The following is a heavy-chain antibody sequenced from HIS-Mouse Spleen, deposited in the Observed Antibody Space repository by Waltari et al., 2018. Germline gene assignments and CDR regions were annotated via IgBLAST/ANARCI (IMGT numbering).Heavy chain of an antibody. CDR3: ARKRGGSWRFDY. CDR2: IYYSGST. V-gene: IGHV4-59*01. CDR1: GGSISSYY. Sequence: QVQLQESGPGLVKPSETLSLTCTVPGGSISSYYWSWLRQPPGKGLEWIGYIYYSGSTNYNPSLKSRVTISVDTSKNQFSLKLSSVTAADTAVYYCARKRGGSWRFDYWGQGTLVTVSS. J-gene: IGHJ4*02. D-gene: IGHD2-15*01.